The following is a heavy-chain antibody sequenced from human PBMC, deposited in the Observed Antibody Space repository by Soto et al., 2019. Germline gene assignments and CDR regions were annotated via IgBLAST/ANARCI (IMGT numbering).Heavy chain of an antibody. CDR3: AHRLPPTAGFYFDY. J-gene: IGHJ4*02. D-gene: IGHD6-13*01. CDR2: IYSNDDK. CDR1: GFSLSTSGVG. Sequence: GSGPTLVNPTQTLTLTCTFSGFSLSTSGVGVGWIRQPPGKALEWLALIYSNDDKRYSPSLKSRLTVTKDTSKNQVVLTMTNMDPVDTATYYCAHRLPPTAGFYFDYWGQGTLVTV. V-gene: IGHV2-5*01.